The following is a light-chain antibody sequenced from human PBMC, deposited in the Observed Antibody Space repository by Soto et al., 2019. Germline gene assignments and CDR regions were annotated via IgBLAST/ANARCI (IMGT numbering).Light chain of an antibody. CDR2: IND. V-gene: IGLV1-44*01. CDR1: SSNIGDNP. CDR3: AAWDDRLNAL. J-gene: IGLJ1*01. Sequence: QSVLTQPPSASGTPGQRITISCSGSSSNIGDNPVNWYQQLPGAAPKLLIYINDQRPSGVPDRFSGSKSGTSASLAISGLQPEDEADYYCAAWDDRLNALCGTGTKVTVL.